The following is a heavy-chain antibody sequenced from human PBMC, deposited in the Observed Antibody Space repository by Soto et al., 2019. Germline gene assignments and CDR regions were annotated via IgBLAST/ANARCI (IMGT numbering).Heavy chain of an antibody. Sequence: GSLRLSCAASGFTFSDHYMDWVRQAPGKGLEWVGRTRNKANSYTTEYAASVKGRFTISRDDSKNSLYLQMNSLKTEDTAVYYCASRVGYSYGHDAFDIWGQGTMVTVSS. CDR2: TRNKANSYTT. D-gene: IGHD5-18*01. J-gene: IGHJ3*02. CDR1: GFTFSDHY. V-gene: IGHV3-72*01. CDR3: ASRVGYSYGHDAFDI.